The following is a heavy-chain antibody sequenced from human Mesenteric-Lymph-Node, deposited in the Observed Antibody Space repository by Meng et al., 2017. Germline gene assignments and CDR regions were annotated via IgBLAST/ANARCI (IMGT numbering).Heavy chain of an antibody. CDR3: VRDLSSGWLGDY. J-gene: IGHJ4*02. D-gene: IGHD6-19*01. CDR2: VSYDRSHE. Sequence: VQLGEAGGGVVQPGRSLGLSCAASGFTFTTYAMHWVRQAPGKGLEWVAVVSYDRSHESYADSVKGRFTISRDNSRDTLYLQMSSLRVDDTAVYYCVRDLSSGWLGDYWGQGTLVTVSS. V-gene: IGHV3-30*04. CDR1: GFTFTTYA.